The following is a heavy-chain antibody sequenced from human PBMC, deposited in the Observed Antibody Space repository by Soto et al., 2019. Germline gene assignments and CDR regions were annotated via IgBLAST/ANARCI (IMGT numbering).Heavy chain of an antibody. Sequence: EVQLVQTGGGLIKPGGSLSLSCAASGLSVSDKYMSWVRQAPGKGLEWVSLTYTGGNSYFADFVKGRFIVSTDISKNTLFLHMNSLAAEDTAVYYCAREGYAYGLDFWGQGSLVTVSS. J-gene: IGHJ4*02. CDR1: GLSVSDKY. D-gene: IGHD3-10*01. V-gene: IGHV3-53*02. CDR3: AREGYAYGLDF. CDR2: TYTGGNS.